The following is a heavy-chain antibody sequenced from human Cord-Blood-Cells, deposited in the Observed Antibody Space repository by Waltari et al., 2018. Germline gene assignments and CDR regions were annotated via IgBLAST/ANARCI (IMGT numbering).Heavy chain of an antibody. D-gene: IGHD3-22*01. J-gene: IGHJ3*02. CDR3: ASQVVVIDAVDI. V-gene: IGHV1-69*10. CDR1: GGTSSSYS. CDR2: ISRVPGRA. Sequence: QVQLVQSGGEVKKPGSSVTVSCKTFGGTSSSYSISWVRQAPGQGLEWMGGISRVPGRANYAQKFQDRVPITAEKSTSTAYMELSSLRSVYTAVYYCASQVVVIDAVDICGQGKMVTVSS.